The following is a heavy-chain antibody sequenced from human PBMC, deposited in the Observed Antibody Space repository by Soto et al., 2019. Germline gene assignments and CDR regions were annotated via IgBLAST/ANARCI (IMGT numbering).Heavy chain of an antibody. V-gene: IGHV3-21*01. CDR1: GFTFSSYS. Sequence: EVQLVESGGGLVKPGGSLRLSCAASGFTFSSYSMNWVRQAPGKGLEWVSSISSSSSYIYYADSVKGRFTISRDNAKNSLYLQMNSLRAEDTAVYYCASWRGDVRPYYFDYWGQGTLVTVSS. J-gene: IGHJ4*02. D-gene: IGHD4-17*01. CDR2: ISSSSSYI. CDR3: ASWRGDVRPYYFDY.